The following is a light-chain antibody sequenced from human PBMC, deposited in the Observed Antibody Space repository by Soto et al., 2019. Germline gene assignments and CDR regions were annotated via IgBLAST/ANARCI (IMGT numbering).Light chain of an antibody. CDR1: SSDVVGYNY. Sequence: QSVLNQPAPVSGAPGQSITISCTGTSSDVVGYNYVSWYQHHPGKAPKLIIYDVSNRPSGVSNRFSGSKSGNTASLTISGLQPEDEADYYCSSYTTSNTRQIVFGTGTKVTVL. CDR3: SSYTTSNTRQIV. V-gene: IGLV2-14*03. J-gene: IGLJ1*01. CDR2: DVS.